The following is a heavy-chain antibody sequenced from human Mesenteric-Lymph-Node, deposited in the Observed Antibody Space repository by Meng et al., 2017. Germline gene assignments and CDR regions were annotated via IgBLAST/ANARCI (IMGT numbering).Heavy chain of an antibody. CDR2: IFSNDEK. D-gene: IGHD3-22*01. V-gene: IGHV2-26*01. J-gene: IGHJ4*02. CDR1: GFSLSNARMG. Sequence: SGPTLVKPTETLTLTCTVSGFSLSNARMGVSWIRQPPGKALEWLAHIFSNDEKSYSTSLKSRLTISKDTSKSQVVLTMTNMDPVDTATYYCARIRSIYYDSSGYYPDYWGQGTLVTVSS. CDR3: ARIRSIYYDSSGYYPDY.